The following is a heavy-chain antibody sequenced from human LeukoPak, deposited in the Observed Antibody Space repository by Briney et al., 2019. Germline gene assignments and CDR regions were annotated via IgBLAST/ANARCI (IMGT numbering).Heavy chain of an antibody. CDR2: IGNDENNK. CDR1: GFTFSSYG. V-gene: IGHV3-30*02. Sequence: PGGSLRLSCAASGFTFSSYGMHWVRQAPGKGLEWVAFIGNDENNKKFADPVKGRFTISRDNSKSTVYLQMNSLRVEDTAVYYCAKDDYRYVDYWGQGTLVTVSS. CDR3: AKDDYRYVDY. D-gene: IGHD3-16*02. J-gene: IGHJ4*02.